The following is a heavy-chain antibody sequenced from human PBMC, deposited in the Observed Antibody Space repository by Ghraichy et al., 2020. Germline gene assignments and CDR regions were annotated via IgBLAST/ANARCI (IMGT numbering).Heavy chain of an antibody. CDR1: GDSISSSSYY. V-gene: IGHV4-39*02. J-gene: IGHJ4*02. CDR2: VYYGGGT. Sequence: ESLNISCTVSGDSISSSSYYWGWTRQPPGKGLEWIGSVYYGGGTYYNPSLKSRVTISVDTSKNHFSLKVTSVTAADTAVYYCARGIPVAGTPLDFRGQGTLVTVSS. D-gene: IGHD6-19*01. CDR3: ARGIPVAGTPLDF.